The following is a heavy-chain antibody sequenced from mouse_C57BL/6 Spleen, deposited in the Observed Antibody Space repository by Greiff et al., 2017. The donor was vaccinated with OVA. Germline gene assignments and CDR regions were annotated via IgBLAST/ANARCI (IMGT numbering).Heavy chain of an antibody. CDR1: GYTFTSYW. Sequence: QVQLQQPGAELVRPGSSVKLSCKASGYTFTSYWMHWVKQRPIQGLEWIGNIDPSDSETHYNQKFKDKATLTVDTSSSTAYMQLSSLTSEDSAVYYGARGARLRRKGYYAKGYWGQRTSVTVSS. V-gene: IGHV1-52*01. CDR3: ARGARLRRKGYYAKGY. J-gene: IGHJ4*01. CDR2: IDPSDSET. D-gene: IGHD2-4*01.